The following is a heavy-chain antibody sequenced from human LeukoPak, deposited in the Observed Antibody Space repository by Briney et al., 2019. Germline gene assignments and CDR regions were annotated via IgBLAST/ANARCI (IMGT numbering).Heavy chain of an antibody. CDR3: ARDDGQLGAIKYYYYYGMDV. D-gene: IGHD3-10*01. CDR1: GVSISSYY. Sequence: SETLSLTCTVSGVSISSYYWSWIRQPAGKGLEWIGRIYTSGSTNYNPSLKSRVTVSVDTSKNQFSLKLSSVTAADTAVYYCARDDGQLGAIKYYYYYGMDVWGQGTTVTVSS. V-gene: IGHV4-4*07. J-gene: IGHJ6*02. CDR2: IYTSGST.